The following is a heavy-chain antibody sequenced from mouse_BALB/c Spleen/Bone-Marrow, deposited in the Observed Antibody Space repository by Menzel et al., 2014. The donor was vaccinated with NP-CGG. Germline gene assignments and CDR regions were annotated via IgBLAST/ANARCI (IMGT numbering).Heavy chain of an antibody. CDR1: GFNIKDYY. CDR3: NEGYGNYGY. V-gene: IGHV14-4*02. J-gene: IGHJ2*01. Sequence: EVQLQQSGAELVRSGASVKLSCTASGFNIKDYYMHWVKQRPEQGLEWMGWIDPENGDTEYAPKFQGKATMTADTSSNTAYLQLSSLTSEDTAVYYCNEGYGNYGYWGQGTTLTVSS. CDR2: IDPENGDT. D-gene: IGHD2-10*02.